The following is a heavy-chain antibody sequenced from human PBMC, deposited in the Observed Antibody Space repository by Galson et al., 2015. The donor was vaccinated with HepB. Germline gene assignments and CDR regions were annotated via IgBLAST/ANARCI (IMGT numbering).Heavy chain of an antibody. D-gene: IGHD3-3*01. J-gene: IGHJ5*02. V-gene: IGHV1-58*01. CDR3: AADPKITIFGVVTNWFDP. CDR1: GFTFTSSA. CDR2: IVVGSGNT. Sequence: SVKVSCKASGFTFTSSAVQWVRQARGQRLEWIGWIVVGSGNTNYAQKFQERVTITRDMSTSTAYMELSSLRSEDTAVYYCAADPKITIFGVVTNWFDPWGQGTLVTVSS.